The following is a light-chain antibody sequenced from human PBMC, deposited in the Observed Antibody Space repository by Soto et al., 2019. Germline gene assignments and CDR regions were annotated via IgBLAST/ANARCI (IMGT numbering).Light chain of an antibody. J-gene: IGLJ1*01. CDR1: GSDIGASYH. Sequence: QSVLTQPASVSGSPGQSITISCIGTGSDIGASYHVSWHQQHPGKAPKLIIYDVTNRPSGVSNRFSGSKTGNTASLIISGLQAEDEADYYCSSYTSNSSYVFGSGTKLTVL. CDR3: SSYTSNSSYV. V-gene: IGLV2-14*03. CDR2: DVT.